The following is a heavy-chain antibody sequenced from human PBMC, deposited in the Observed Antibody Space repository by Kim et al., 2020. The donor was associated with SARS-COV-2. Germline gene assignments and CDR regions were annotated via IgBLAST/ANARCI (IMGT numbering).Heavy chain of an antibody. Sequence: GGSLRLSCAASGFTFSSYAMHWVRQAPGKGLEWVAVIWYDGSNKYYADSVKGRFTISRHNSKNTLYLQMNSLRAEDTAVYYCAKGRYCSGGSCYQKRAFYYYYGMDVWGQGTTVTVSS. J-gene: IGHJ6*02. CDR2: IWYDGSNK. CDR1: GFTFSSYA. CDR3: AKGRYCSGGSCYQKRAFYYYYGMDV. D-gene: IGHD2-15*01. V-gene: IGHV3-33*06.